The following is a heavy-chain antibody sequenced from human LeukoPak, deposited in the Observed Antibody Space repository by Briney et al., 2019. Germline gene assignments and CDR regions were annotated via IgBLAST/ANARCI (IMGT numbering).Heavy chain of an antibody. CDR1: GFTFTSSA. J-gene: IGHJ6*02. CDR3: AAAPLIPDSGSYSTPRYYYYYGMDV. Sequence: VASVKVSCKASGFTFTSSAMQWVRQARGQRLEWIGWIVVGSGNTNYAQKFQERVTITRDMSTSTAYMELSSLRSEDTAVYYCAAAPLIPDSGSYSTPRYYYYYGMDVWGQGTTVTVSS. V-gene: IGHV1-58*02. CDR2: IVVGSGNT. D-gene: IGHD1-26*01.